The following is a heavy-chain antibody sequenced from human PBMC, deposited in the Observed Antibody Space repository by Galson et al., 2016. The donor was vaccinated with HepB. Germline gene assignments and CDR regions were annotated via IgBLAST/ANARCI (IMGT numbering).Heavy chain of an antibody. V-gene: IGHV3-23*01. CDR1: GFTFRTYA. D-gene: IGHD3-10*01. CDR2: ISNTAI. J-gene: IGHJ4*02. CDR3: AKASRKSYYYLDH. Sequence: SLRLSCAASGFTFRTYAMNWVRQAPGGGLEWISAISNTAIHYADSVKGRFTISRDTSTNTLYLHMSGLRAEDTAVYFCAKASRKSYYYLDHWGQGTLVSVSA.